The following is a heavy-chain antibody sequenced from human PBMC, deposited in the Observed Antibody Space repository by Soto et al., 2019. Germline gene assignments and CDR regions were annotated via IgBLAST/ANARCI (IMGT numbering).Heavy chain of an antibody. V-gene: IGHV4-31*03. CDR3: ARARYYDSSGYPNWFDP. D-gene: IGHD3-22*01. J-gene: IGHJ5*02. CDR2: IYYSGST. CDR1: GGSISSGGYY. Sequence: SETLSLTCTVSGGSISSGGYYWSWIRQHPGKGLEWIGYIYYSGSTYYNPSLKSRVTISVDTSKNQFSLKLSSVTAADTAVYYCARARYYDSSGYPNWFDPSGQATLVTVSS.